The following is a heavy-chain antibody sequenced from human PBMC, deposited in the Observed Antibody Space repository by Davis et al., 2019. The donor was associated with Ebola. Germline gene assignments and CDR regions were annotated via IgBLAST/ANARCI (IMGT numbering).Heavy chain of an antibody. CDR3: ARDSGDFGAFDWYFDL. CDR1: GFTFSDYY. J-gene: IGHJ2*01. Sequence: PGGSLRLSCAASGFTFSDYYMSWIRQAPGKGLEWVSYISSSCSTIYYADSVKGRFTISRDNAKNSLYLQMNSLRAEDTAMYYCARDSGDFGAFDWYFDLWGRGTLVTVSS. V-gene: IGHV3-11*01. D-gene: IGHD3-3*01. CDR2: ISSSCSTI.